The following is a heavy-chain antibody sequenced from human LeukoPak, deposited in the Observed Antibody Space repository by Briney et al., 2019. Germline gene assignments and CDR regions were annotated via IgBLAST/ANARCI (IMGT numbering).Heavy chain of an antibody. J-gene: IGHJ4*02. V-gene: IGHV3-30*02. D-gene: IGHD3-10*01. Sequence: PGGSLRLSCAASGFTFSSYGMHWVRQAPGKGLEWVAFIRYDGSNKYYADSVKGRFTISRDNSKNTLYLQMNSLRAEDTAVYYCAKDKEPYYYGSGSYLSRWGQGTLVTVSS. CDR2: IRYDGSNK. CDR1: GFTFSSYG. CDR3: AKDKEPYYYGSGSYLSR.